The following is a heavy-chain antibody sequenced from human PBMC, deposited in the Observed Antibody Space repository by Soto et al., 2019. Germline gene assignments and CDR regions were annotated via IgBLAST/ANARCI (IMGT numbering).Heavy chain of an antibody. CDR1: GGFISRGGYY. CDR2: IHYRGST. D-gene: IGHD2-2*01. Sequence: QVQLQESGPGLVEPSQTLSLTCSVSGGFISRGGYYWSWIRQCPGKGLEWIGYIHYRGSTYYNPSLTSRGSISVDMSKNQLSLNLTSVTAADTAVYYCARCRDAFGFDSWGQGTLVTVSS. CDR3: ARCRDAFGFDS. J-gene: IGHJ4*02. V-gene: IGHV4-31*03.